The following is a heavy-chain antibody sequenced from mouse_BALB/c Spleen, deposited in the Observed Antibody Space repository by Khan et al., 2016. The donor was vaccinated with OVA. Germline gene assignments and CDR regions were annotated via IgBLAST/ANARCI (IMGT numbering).Heavy chain of an antibody. CDR3: ARSKYLARY. J-gene: IGHJ2*01. D-gene: IGHD3-3*01. Sequence: QVQLKQSGPGLVAPSQSLSITCTVYGYSLTRYGVHWVRQPPGKGLEWLGLIWAGGSTNYNWALMSRLSISIDKSKSLVFLIMNRLQTDDTAWYYCARSKYLARYWGQGTTLTVSS. V-gene: IGHV2-9*02. CDR1: GYSLTRYG. CDR2: IWAGGST.